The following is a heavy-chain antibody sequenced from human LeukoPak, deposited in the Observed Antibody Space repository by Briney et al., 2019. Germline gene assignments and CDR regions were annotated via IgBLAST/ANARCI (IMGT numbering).Heavy chain of an antibody. CDR2: IIPMFGTA. J-gene: IGHJ4*02. CDR3: ARGGLYSSGWLFDY. Sequence: ASVKVSCKASGGTFSSYAISWVRQAPGQGLEWRGRIIPMFGTANYAQKFRCRVTITTDESTNTASMELSSLSSEDTAVYYCARGGLYSSGWLFDYWGQGTLVTVSS. CDR1: GGTFSSYA. D-gene: IGHD6-19*01. V-gene: IGHV1-69*05.